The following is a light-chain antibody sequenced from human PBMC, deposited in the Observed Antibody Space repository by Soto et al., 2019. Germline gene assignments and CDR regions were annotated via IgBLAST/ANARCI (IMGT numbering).Light chain of an antibody. CDR1: SSDVGGYNY. J-gene: IGLJ1*01. Sequence: QSVLTQPASVSGSPGQSITISCTVTSSDVGGYNYVSWYQQHPGKAPKLMIYEVSNRPSGVSNRFSGSKPGNTASLTISGLQAEDEADYYCSSYTTTNTYVFGTGTKVTVL. V-gene: IGLV2-14*01. CDR2: EVS. CDR3: SSYTTTNTYV.